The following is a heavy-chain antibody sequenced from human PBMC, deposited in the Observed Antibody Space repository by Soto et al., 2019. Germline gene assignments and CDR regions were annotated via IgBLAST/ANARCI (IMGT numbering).Heavy chain of an antibody. Sequence: QEQLVQSGAEVKKPGSLVKVSCKDSGGLFSSYAISWVRQAPGQGLEWMGGIIPVFGTPFYAQKFQGRVTITADESTNTAYMELSSLRSEDTAMYYCARGDSPYVWFNEFWGQGSLVTVSS. CDR2: IIPVFGTP. J-gene: IGHJ1*01. CDR1: GGLFSSYA. CDR3: ARGDSPYVWFNEF. D-gene: IGHD3-16*01. V-gene: IGHV1-69*01.